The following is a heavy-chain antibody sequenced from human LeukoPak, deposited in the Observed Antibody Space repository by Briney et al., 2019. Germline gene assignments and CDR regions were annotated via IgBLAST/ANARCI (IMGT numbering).Heavy chain of an antibody. J-gene: IGHJ6*02. V-gene: IGHV3-23*01. Sequence: GGSLRLSCAASGFASGSYAMSWVRQAPGKGLEWVAAISGSGDITYYADSVKGRFTISRDNAKNSLYLQMNSLRAEDAAVYYCARDKITAAGTDYYYGMDVWGQGTTVTVSS. CDR1: GFASGSYA. CDR3: ARDKITAAGTDYYYGMDV. D-gene: IGHD6-13*01. CDR2: ISGSGDIT.